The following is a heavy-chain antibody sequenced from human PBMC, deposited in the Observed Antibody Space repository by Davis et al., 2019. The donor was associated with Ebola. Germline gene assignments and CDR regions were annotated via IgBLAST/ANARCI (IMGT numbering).Heavy chain of an antibody. J-gene: IGHJ5*02. Sequence: GESLKISCKGSGYSFTSYWIGWVRQMPGKGLEWMGIIYPGDSDTRYSPSFQGQVTISADKSISTAYLQWSSLKASDTAMYYCVLVPAAMLRSDWFDPWGQGTLVTVSS. CDR3: VLVPAAMLRSDWFDP. D-gene: IGHD2-2*01. CDR2: IYPGDSDT. V-gene: IGHV5-51*01. CDR1: GYSFTSYW.